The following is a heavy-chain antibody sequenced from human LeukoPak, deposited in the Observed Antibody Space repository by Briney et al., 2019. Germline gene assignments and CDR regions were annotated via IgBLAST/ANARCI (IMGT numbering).Heavy chain of an antibody. V-gene: IGHV1-2*02. CDR3: ARYDLARDAFDI. Sequence: ASVKLSCKASGYTFTGYYMHWVRQAPGQGLEWMGWINPNSGGTNYAQKFQGRVTMTRDTSISTAYMELSRLRSDDTAVYYCARYDLARDAFDIWGQGTMVTVSS. CDR2: INPNSGGT. D-gene: IGHD1-1*01. CDR1: GYTFTGYY. J-gene: IGHJ3*02.